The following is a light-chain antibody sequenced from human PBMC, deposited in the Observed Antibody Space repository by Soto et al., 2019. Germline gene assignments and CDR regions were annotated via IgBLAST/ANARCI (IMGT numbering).Light chain of an antibody. J-gene: IGKJ2*01. CDR2: DAS. V-gene: IGKV3-11*01. Sequence: EIVLTQSPGTLSLSPGERATLSCRASQSVSSYLAWYQQKPGQAPRLLIYDASNRATGIPARFSGSGSGTDFTLTISSLEPEDFAVYYCQQRSNWPMYTFGQGTKVDIK. CDR1: QSVSSY. CDR3: QQRSNWPMYT.